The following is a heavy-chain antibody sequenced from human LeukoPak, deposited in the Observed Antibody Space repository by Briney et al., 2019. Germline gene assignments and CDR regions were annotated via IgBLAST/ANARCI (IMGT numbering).Heavy chain of an antibody. CDR3: ARGYCSSTSCYYPHGMDV. CDR1: GGSISSYY. CDR2: IYYSGST. V-gene: IGHV4-59*01. Sequence: PSETLSLTCTGSGGSISSYYWSWIRQPPGKGLEWIGYIYYSGSTNYNPSLKSRVTISVDTSKNQFSLKLSSVTAADTAVYYCARGYCSSTSCYYPHGMDVWGQGTTVTVSS. J-gene: IGHJ6*02. D-gene: IGHD2-2*01.